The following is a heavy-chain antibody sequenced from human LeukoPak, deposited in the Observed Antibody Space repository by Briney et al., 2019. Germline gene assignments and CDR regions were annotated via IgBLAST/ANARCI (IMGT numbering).Heavy chain of an antibody. CDR2: VKQDGSVR. CDR3: ARADYGADDALDI. V-gene: IGHV3-7*03. CDR1: GFTFSSYW. D-gene: IGHD4-17*01. Sequence: GGSLRLSCAASGFTFSSYWMSWVRQAPGKGLEWVANVKQDGSVRNYVDSVKGRFTISRDNAKNSLYLQMNSLRVEDTAVYYCARADYGADDALDIWGQGTMVTVSS. J-gene: IGHJ3*02.